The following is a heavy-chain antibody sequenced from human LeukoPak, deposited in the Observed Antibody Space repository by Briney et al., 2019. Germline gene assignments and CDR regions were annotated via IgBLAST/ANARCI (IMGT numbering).Heavy chain of an antibody. CDR2: ISGSGGGT. J-gene: IGHJ4*02. CDR1: GFTFSSYA. D-gene: IGHD6-13*01. V-gene: IGHV3-23*01. Sequence: PGGSLRLSCAASGFTFSSYAMSWVRQAPGKGLEWVSAISGSGGGTYYADSVKGRFTISRDNSKNTLYLQMNSLRAEDTAVYYCAKMRGIIAAAAIFDYWGQGTLVTVSS. CDR3: AKMRGIIAAAAIFDY.